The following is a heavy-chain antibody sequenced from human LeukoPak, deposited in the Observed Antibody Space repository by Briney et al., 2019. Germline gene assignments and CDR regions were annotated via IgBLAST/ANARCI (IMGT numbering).Heavy chain of an antibody. D-gene: IGHD3-22*01. CDR1: GYTFTSYG. V-gene: IGHV1-18*01. CDR2: ISAYNGNT. J-gene: IGHJ3*02. Sequence: ASVKVSCKASGYTFTSYGISWVRQAPGQGLEWMGWISAYNGNTNYAQKLQGRVTMTTDTSTSTAYMELRSLRSDDTAVYYCASLGDYYDSSGYRLDAFDIWGQGTMVTVSS. CDR3: ASLGDYYDSSGYRLDAFDI.